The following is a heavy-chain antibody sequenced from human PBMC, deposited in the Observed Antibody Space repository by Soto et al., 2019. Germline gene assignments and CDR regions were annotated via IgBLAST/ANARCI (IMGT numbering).Heavy chain of an antibody. CDR3: AKDMKWGGMTTIPYFDS. V-gene: IGHV3-9*02. J-gene: IGHJ4*02. D-gene: IGHD4-17*01. Sequence: EVQLVESGGGLVQPGRSLRLSCVASGFTADDYAMHWFRQAPGKGLEWVSGISSNSDTIDYADSVKGRFTISRDNAKNSLFLQMNSLRPEDTALYYCAKDMKWGGMTTIPYFDSWGQGTMVTVSS. CDR1: GFTADDYA. CDR2: ISSNSDTI.